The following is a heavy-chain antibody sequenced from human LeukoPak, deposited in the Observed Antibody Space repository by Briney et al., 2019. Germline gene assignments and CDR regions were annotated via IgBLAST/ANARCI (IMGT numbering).Heavy chain of an antibody. J-gene: IGHJ4*02. V-gene: IGHV4-39*07. Sequence: SETLSLTCTVSGGSISSSSYYWGWIRQPPGKGLEWIGSIYYSGSTYYNPSLKSRVTISIDTSKNQFSLKLRSVSAADMAFYYCARDSQRGLDWGQGTLVTVSS. CDR3: ARDSQRGLD. CDR2: IYYSGST. CDR1: GGSISSSSYY. D-gene: IGHD3-10*01.